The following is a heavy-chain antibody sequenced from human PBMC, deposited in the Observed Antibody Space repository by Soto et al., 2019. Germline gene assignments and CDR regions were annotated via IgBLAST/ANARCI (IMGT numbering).Heavy chain of an antibody. CDR1: GFTFSSYA. CDR3: ANCIVGATWIGGYYFDY. D-gene: IGHD1-26*01. V-gene: IGHV3-23*01. J-gene: IGHJ4*02. CDR2: ISGSGGST. Sequence: GGSLRLSCAASGFTFSSYAMSWVRQAPGKGLEWVSAISGSGGSTYYADSVKGRFTISRDNSKNTLYLQMNSLRAEDTAVYYCANCIVGATWIGGYYFDYWGQGTLVTVSS.